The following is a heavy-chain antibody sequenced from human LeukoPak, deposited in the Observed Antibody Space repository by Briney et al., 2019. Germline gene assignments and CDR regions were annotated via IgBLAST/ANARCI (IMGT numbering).Heavy chain of an antibody. V-gene: IGHV3-48*03. CDR2: ISSSGSTI. CDR1: GFTFSSYE. Sequence: GGSLRLSCAASGFTFSSYEMNWVRQAPGKGLEWVSYISSSGSTIYYADSVKGRFTISRDNAKNSLYLQMNSLRAEDTALYYCARSTYSSGSYYYMDVWGKGTTVTVSS. D-gene: IGHD6-19*01. CDR3: ARSTYSSGSYYYMDV. J-gene: IGHJ6*03.